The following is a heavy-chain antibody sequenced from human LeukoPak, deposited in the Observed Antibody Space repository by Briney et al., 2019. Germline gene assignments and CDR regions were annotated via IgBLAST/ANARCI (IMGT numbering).Heavy chain of an antibody. CDR3: ARVASYYDSSGYYYSVSDY. D-gene: IGHD3-22*01. CDR1: GFTFSNYA. Sequence: GGSLRLSCAASGFTFSNYAMSWVRQAPGKGLEWVSSISSSSSYVYYADSVKGRFTISRDNAKNSLYLQMNSLRAEDTAVYYCARVASYYDSSGYYYSVSDYWGQGTLVTVSS. V-gene: IGHV3-21*01. J-gene: IGHJ4*02. CDR2: ISSSSSYV.